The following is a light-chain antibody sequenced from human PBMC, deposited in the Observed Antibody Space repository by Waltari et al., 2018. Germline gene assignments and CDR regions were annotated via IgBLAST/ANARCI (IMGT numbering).Light chain of an antibody. J-gene: IGLJ2*01. CDR2: GNN. V-gene: IGLV1-44*01. CDR3: STWDDSLRGPVL. Sequence: QSVLSQPPSASGTPGQRVTISCPGSSPHTGHTAVNWCQQFTGAAPKLVIYGNNQRPAGVPDRFSGSKSGTSASLAISGLQSEDEAIYYCSTWDDSLRGPVLFGGGTKLTVL. CDR1: SPHTGHTA.